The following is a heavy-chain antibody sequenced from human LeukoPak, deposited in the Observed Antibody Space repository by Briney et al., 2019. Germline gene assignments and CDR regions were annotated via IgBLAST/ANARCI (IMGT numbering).Heavy chain of an antibody. V-gene: IGHV3-23*01. CDR3: AKLGISDGIDY. Sequence: ETLSLTCTVSGGSISSYYWTWVRQAPGKGLEWGSSITSSGGSTLYAASVKGRFTISRDNSKNTLYLQMNSLRAEDTAVYYCAKLGISDGIDYWGQGTLVTVSS. D-gene: IGHD1-14*01. J-gene: IGHJ4*02. CDR1: GGSISSYY. CDR2: ITSSGGST.